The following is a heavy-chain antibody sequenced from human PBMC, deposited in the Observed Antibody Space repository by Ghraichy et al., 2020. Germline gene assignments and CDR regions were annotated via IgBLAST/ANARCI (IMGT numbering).Heavy chain of an antibody. CDR1: GGSFSGYY. CDR2: INHSGST. CDR3: ARGGIQDAFDI. Sequence: SETLSLTCAVYGGSFSGYYWSWIRQPPGKGLEWIGEINHSGSTNYNPSLKSRVTISVDTSKNQFSLKLSSVTAADTAVYYCARGGIQDAFDIWGQGTMVTVSS. D-gene: IGHD5-18*01. V-gene: IGHV4-34*01. J-gene: IGHJ3*02.